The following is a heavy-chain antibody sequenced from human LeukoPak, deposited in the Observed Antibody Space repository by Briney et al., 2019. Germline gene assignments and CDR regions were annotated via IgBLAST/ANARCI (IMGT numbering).Heavy chain of an antibody. CDR3: ARAEGADIAAAAYFDY. V-gene: IGHV1-69*13. Sequence: GASVKVSCKASGYTFTGYYMHWVRQAPGRGLEWMGGIIPIFGTANYAQKFQGRVTITADESTSTAYMELSSLRSEDTAVYYCARAEGADIAAAAYFDYWGQGTLVTVSS. CDR2: IIPIFGTA. D-gene: IGHD6-13*01. CDR1: GYTFTGYY. J-gene: IGHJ4*02.